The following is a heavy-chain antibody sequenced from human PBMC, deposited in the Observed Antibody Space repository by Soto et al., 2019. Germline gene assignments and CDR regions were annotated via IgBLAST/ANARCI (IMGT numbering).Heavy chain of an antibody. Sequence: QVQLVESGGGVVQPGRSLRLSCAASGFILRSYGMHWVRQAQGKGLEGVADLSYEGSHTYYADSVRGRFTITRDNSMNTLYPQRNSLRPEDTAVYYGAKKVDCGGGSCSSSEVVDYWGQGTALTVSS. CDR1: GFILRSYG. CDR3: AKKVDCGGGSCSSSEVVDY. CDR2: LSYEGSHT. J-gene: IGHJ4*02. D-gene: IGHD2-15*01. V-gene: IGHV3-30*18.